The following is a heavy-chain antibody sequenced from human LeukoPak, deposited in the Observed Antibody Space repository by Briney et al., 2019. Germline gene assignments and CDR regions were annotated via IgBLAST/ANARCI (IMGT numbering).Heavy chain of an antibody. Sequence: SETLSLTCTVSGGSISSSSYYWGWIRQPPGKGLEWIGTIYYSGSTYYNPSLKSRVTISVDTSKNQFSLKLSSVTAADTAVYYCARGWAGYGGNSGGDYWGQGTLVTVSS. V-gene: IGHV4-39*07. CDR3: ARGWAGYGGNSGGDY. J-gene: IGHJ4*02. CDR1: GGSISSSSYY. CDR2: IYYSGST. D-gene: IGHD4-23*01.